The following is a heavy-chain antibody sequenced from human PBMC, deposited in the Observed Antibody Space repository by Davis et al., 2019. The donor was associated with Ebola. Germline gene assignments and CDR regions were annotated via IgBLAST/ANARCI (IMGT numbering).Heavy chain of an antibody. Sequence: SETLSLTCTVSGGSVSSDDYYWSWIRQPPGQGLEWIGYIYYSGSSYYSPSLRSRVTISRDASKNQFSLKLSSVTAADTAVYYCATRGYSGYDALDYWGQGALVTVSS. D-gene: IGHD5-12*01. J-gene: IGHJ4*02. CDR1: GGSVSSDDYY. V-gene: IGHV4-30-4*01. CDR3: ATRGYSGYDALDY. CDR2: IYYSGSS.